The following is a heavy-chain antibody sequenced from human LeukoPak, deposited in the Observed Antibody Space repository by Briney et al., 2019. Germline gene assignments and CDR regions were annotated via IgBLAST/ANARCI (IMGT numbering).Heavy chain of an antibody. CDR1: GGTFSSYA. J-gene: IGHJ4*02. D-gene: IGHD3-10*01. CDR2: IIPIFGTA. CDR3: ARGYGSGSYYPFDY. Sequence: GAAVKVSCKASGGTFSSYAISWVRQAPGQGLEWRGGIIPIFGTANYAQKFQGRVTITADESTSTAYMELSSLRSEDTAVYYCARGYGSGSYYPFDYWGQGTLVTVSS. V-gene: IGHV1-69*13.